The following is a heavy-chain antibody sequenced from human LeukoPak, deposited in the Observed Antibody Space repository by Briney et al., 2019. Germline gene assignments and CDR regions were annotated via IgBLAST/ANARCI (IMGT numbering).Heavy chain of an antibody. Sequence: PGGSLRLSCAASGLTFSNYAMTWVRRAPGRGLEWLSAISGSDGTTYYADSVKGRFTISRDNSKNTLYLQMNSLRDEDTAVYYCANIGYCSSPRCQRGYWGQGTLVTVSS. J-gene: IGHJ4*02. V-gene: IGHV3-23*01. CDR3: ANIGYCSSPRCQRGY. CDR1: GLTFSNYA. D-gene: IGHD2-2*01. CDR2: ISGSDGTT.